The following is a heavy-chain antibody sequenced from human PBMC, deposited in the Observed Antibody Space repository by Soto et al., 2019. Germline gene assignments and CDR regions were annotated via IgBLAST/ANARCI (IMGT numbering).Heavy chain of an antibody. CDR1: GFSLSTSGVG. D-gene: IGHD4-17*01. J-gene: IGHJ3*02. Sequence: QITLKESGPTLVKPTQTLTLTCTFSGFSLSTSGVGVGWIRQPPGKALEWLALIYWDDDKRYSPSLKSRLTINKDPSKNQVVLTMTNMDPVDTATYYCAHSVYCDYFRLGDAFDIWGQGTMVTVSS. CDR3: AHSVYCDYFRLGDAFDI. V-gene: IGHV2-5*02. CDR2: IYWDDDK.